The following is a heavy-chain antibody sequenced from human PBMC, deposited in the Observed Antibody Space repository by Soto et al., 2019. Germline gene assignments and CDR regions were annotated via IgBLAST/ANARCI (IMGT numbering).Heavy chain of an antibody. CDR1: GFTLSSYD. D-gene: IGHD3-9*01. J-gene: IGHJ6*02. CDR2: IGSGGDT. CDR3: TRETPPTGMEV. Sequence: EVQLVESGGGLVKRGGSLRLSCAASGFTLSSYDIHWVRQATGEGLAWVSGIGSGGDTHYADSVKGRFIISREDGKNSLYLQMNNLRVGDTAVYYCTRETPPTGMEVWGQGATVTVSS. V-gene: IGHV3-13*01.